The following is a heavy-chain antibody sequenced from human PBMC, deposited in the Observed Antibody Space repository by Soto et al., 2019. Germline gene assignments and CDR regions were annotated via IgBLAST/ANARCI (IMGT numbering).Heavy chain of an antibody. CDR2: IRNKANNYAT. D-gene: IGHD5-12*01. Sequence: GGSLRLSCAASGFTFSGSAMNWVRQASGKGLEWVGRIRNKANNYATAYGASVKGRFTISREESKNTAYLPMNSLKTEDTAAHYCPASVYDTFLGYCDQRSMVTVSS. CDR1: GFTFSGSA. J-gene: IGHJ4*02. CDR3: PASVYDTFLGY. V-gene: IGHV3-73*01.